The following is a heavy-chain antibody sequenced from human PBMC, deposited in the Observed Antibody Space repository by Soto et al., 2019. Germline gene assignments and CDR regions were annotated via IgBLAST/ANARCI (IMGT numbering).Heavy chain of an antibody. CDR3: ARDSRRCGMDV. Sequence: PXETLSLTCNVSGACMRSHYWTSMPQCPGKGLEWLGNVFYTGNTNLNPSLSSRLSISLDTSKNTFSLLLNSVTAADTAVYYRARDSRRCGMDVWGQGTTVTFSS. CDR1: GACMRSHY. CDR2: VFYTGNT. J-gene: IGHJ6*02. V-gene: IGHV4-59*11.